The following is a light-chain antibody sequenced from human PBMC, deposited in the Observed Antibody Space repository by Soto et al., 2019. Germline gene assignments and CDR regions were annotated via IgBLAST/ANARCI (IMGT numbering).Light chain of an antibody. CDR3: QQRSNWPRT. CDR1: QSISDT. CDR2: GAS. V-gene: IGKV3-11*01. Sequence: EIVFTQSPGTLSLSPGERATLSCRASQSISDTLAWYQQKPGQAPRLLIYGASKRATGIPARFSGSGSGTDFTLTISSLEPEDFAVYYCQQRSNWPRTFGQGTKVDIK. J-gene: IGKJ1*01.